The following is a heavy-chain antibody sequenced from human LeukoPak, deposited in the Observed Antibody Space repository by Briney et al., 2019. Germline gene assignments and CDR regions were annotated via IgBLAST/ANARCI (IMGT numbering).Heavy chain of an antibody. D-gene: IGHD6-19*01. V-gene: IGHV3-9*01. Sequence: PGGSLRLSCAASGFTFDDYAMHWVRQAPGKGLEGVSGISWNSGSIGYADSVKGRFTISRDNAKNSLYLQMNSLRAEDTALYYCAKDRGPSIAVAGDFDYWGQGTLVTVSS. CDR3: AKDRGPSIAVAGDFDY. J-gene: IGHJ4*02. CDR2: ISWNSGSI. CDR1: GFTFDDYA.